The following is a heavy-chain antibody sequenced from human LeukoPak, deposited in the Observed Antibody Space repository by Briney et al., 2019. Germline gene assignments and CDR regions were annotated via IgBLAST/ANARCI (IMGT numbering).Heavy chain of an antibody. D-gene: IGHD3-10*01. Sequence: GGSLRLSCAASGFTISSYGMHWVRQAPGKGLEWVAFIRYDGSNKYYADSVKGRFTISRDNSKNTLYLQMNSLRAEDTAVYYCAKDMVRGASMYNWFDPWGQGTLVTVSS. CDR3: AKDMVRGASMYNWFDP. V-gene: IGHV3-30*02. CDR1: GFTISSYG. J-gene: IGHJ5*02. CDR2: IRYDGSNK.